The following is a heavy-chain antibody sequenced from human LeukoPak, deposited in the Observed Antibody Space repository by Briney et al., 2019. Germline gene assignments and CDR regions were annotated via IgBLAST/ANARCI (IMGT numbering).Heavy chain of an antibody. D-gene: IGHD3-9*01. J-gene: IGHJ4*02. CDR3: AKDGDYDILTGYYRAYYFDY. Sequence: QSGGSLRLSCAASGVTFSSYAMSWVRQAPGKGLEWVSAISGSGGSTYYADSVKGRFTISRDNSKNTLYLQMNSLRAEDTAVYYCAKDGDYDILTGYYRAYYFDYWGQGTLVTVSS. CDR1: GVTFSSYA. CDR2: ISGSGGST. V-gene: IGHV3-23*01.